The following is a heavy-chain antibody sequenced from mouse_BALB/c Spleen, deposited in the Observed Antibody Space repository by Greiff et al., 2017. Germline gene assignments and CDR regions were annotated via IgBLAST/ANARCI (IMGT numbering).Heavy chain of an antibody. V-gene: IGHV14-3*02. CDR3: ARDGDGSAWFAY. Sequence: EVQLQQSGAELVKPGASVKLSCTASGFNIKDTYMHWVKQRPEQGLEWIGRIDPANGNTKYDPKFQGKATITADTSSNTAYLQLSSLTSEDTAVYYCARDGDGSAWFAYWGQGTLVTVSA. CDR1: GFNIKDTY. CDR2: IDPANGNT. D-gene: IGHD2-3*01. J-gene: IGHJ3*01.